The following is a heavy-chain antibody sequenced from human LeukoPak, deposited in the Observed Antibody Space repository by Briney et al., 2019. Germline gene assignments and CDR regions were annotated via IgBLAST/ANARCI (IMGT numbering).Heavy chain of an antibody. CDR1: DDSISSYY. D-gene: IGHD3-10*01. Sequence: SETLSLTCSVSDDSISSYYWTWIRQPAGKGLEWIGRIYSRGTTHYNPSLRSRVTMSVDTSKNQFSLKLSSVTAADTAVYYCARDRAARGLKGYYFDYWGRGTLVTVSS. J-gene: IGHJ4*02. V-gene: IGHV4-4*07. CDR2: IYSRGTT. CDR3: ARDRAARGLKGYYFDY.